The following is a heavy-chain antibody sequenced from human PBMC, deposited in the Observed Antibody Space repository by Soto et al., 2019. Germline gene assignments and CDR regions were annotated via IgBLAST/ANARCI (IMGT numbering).Heavy chain of an antibody. CDR3: ARDGNYYDSSGLCFDY. Sequence: QVQLVEYGGGVVQPGRSLRLSCAASGFTFSSCGMHWIRQAPGKGLEWVAVISYDGSNKYYADSVKGRFTISRDNSKNTLYLQMNSLRAEDTAVYYCARDGNYYDSSGLCFDYWGQGTLVTVSS. CDR1: GFTFSSCG. V-gene: IGHV3-30*03. J-gene: IGHJ4*02. D-gene: IGHD3-22*01. CDR2: ISYDGSNK.